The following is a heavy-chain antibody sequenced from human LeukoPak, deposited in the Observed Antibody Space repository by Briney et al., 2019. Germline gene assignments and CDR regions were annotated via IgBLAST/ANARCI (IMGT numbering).Heavy chain of an antibody. CDR1: GITFSNSA. CDR3: VKSAGKDGYRDVFDI. CDR2: TTKSGDQT. D-gene: IGHD5-24*01. Sequence: GGSLRLSCVSSGITFSNSALSWVRQAPGKGLERVSTTTKSGDQTHYADSVRGLFTISRDIFKNTLYLQMNSLRAEDTAVYHCVKSAGKDGYRDVFDIWGQGTVVTVSS. V-gene: IGHV3-23*01. J-gene: IGHJ3*02.